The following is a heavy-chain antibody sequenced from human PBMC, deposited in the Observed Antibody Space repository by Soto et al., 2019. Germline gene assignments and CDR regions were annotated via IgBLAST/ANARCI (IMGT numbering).Heavy chain of an antibody. D-gene: IGHD2-15*01. CDR1: GFTFSSYA. CDR2: ISGSGGST. V-gene: IGHV3-23*01. CDR3: AKDTESVVVVAATQSFDY. J-gene: IGHJ4*02. Sequence: GGSLRLSCAASGFTFSSYAMSWVRQAPGKGLEWVSAISGSGGSTYYADSVKGRFTISRDNSKNTLYLQMNSLRAEDTAVYYCAKDTESVVVVAATQSFDYWGQGTLVTVSS.